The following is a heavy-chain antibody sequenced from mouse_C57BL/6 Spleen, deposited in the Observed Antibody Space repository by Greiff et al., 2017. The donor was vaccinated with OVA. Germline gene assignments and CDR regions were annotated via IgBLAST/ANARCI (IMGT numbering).Heavy chain of an antibody. CDR1: GFTFSDYY. CDR2: ISNGGGST. J-gene: IGHJ4*01. CDR3: ARHAPRICGDAMDY. V-gene: IGHV5-12*01. Sequence: DVKLVESGGGLVQPGGSLKLSCAASGFTFSDYYMYWVRQTPEKRLEWVAYISNGGGSTYYPDTVKGRFTISRDNAKNTLYLQMSRLKSGNTDMYYCARHAPRICGDAMDYWGQGTSVTVSS.